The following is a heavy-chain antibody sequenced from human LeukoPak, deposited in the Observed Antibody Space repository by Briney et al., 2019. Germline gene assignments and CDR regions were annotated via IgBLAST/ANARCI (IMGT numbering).Heavy chain of an antibody. CDR2: ISAYNGNT. V-gene: IGHV1-18*01. CDR1: GNTCTTYG. D-gene: IGHD1/OR15-1a*01. J-gene: IGHJ4*02. Sequence: KAAGNTCTTYGESWVSQAAGLGLKRMGWISAYNGNTNYAQKLQGRVTMTTDTSTSTAYMELRSLRSDDTAVYYCARVGGGEQRAGDYWGQGTLVTVSS. CDR3: ARVGGGEQRAGDY.